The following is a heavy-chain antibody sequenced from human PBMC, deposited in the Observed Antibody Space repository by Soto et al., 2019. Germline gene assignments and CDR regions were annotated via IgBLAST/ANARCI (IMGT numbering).Heavy chain of an antibody. CDR3: ARDSSHYQDVFQD. V-gene: IGHV1-3*01. CDR1: GYPFPSYE. CDR2: ISNAGSGST. J-gene: IGHJ4*02. D-gene: IGHD3-22*01. Sequence: QVHLVQSGAEVKKPGASVKVSCKTSGYPFPSYEVHWIRQAPGQRPEWMGGISNAGSGSTKYSQKFQDRLTISGDKRATTVYMALSSLTSEDTAIYYCARDSSHYQDVFQDWGQGTLVTVSA.